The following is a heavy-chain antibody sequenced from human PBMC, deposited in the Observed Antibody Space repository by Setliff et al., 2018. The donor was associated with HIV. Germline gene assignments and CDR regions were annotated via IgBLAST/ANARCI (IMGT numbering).Heavy chain of an antibody. Sequence: ASVKVSCKVSGYTLIELSIHWVRQAPGKGLEWLGGFDPEERDTNYAQKFQGRFTMTEDTSTDTAYMELSRLRSEDTAVYFCAADYYDSSGFHVWLGFWGQGTLVTVSS. CDR1: GYTLIELS. CDR3: AADYYDSSGFHVWLGF. CDR2: FDPEERDT. V-gene: IGHV1-24*01. D-gene: IGHD3-22*01. J-gene: IGHJ4*02.